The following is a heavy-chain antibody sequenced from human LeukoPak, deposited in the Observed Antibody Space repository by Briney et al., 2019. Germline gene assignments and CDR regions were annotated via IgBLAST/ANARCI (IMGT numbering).Heavy chain of an antibody. CDR2: ISGAGSSK. Sequence: GGSLRLSCTASGFMFSYFTMNWVRQAPGQGLERVSSISGAGSSKYYADSVKGRFTISRDNAKNSLHLQMNSLRAEDTAVYYCARESTSSFTPYFDYWGQGTLVTVSS. CDR1: GFMFSYFT. J-gene: IGHJ4*02. CDR3: ARESTSSFTPYFDY. V-gene: IGHV3-21*06. D-gene: IGHD2-2*01.